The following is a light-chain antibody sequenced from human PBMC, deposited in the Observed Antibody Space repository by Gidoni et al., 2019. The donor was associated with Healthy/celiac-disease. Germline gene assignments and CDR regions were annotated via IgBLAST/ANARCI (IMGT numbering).Light chain of an antibody. Sequence: DIQMTQSPSSLSASVGDRVTITCRASQGISNYLALYQQKPGKVPKLLIYAASTLQSGVPSRFSGSGSGTDFTLTISSLQPEDVATYYCQKYNSAPTWTFGQXTKVEIK. CDR1: QGISNY. CDR3: QKYNSAPTWT. J-gene: IGKJ1*01. V-gene: IGKV1-27*01. CDR2: AAS.